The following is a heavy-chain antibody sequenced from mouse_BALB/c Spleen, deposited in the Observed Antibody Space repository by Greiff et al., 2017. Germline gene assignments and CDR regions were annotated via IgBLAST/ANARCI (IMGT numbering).Heavy chain of an antibody. Sequence: EVQLQQSGPGLVKPSQSLSLTCTVTGYSITSDYAWNWIRQFPGNKLEWMGYISYSGSTSYNPSLKSRISITRDTSKNQFFLQLNSVTTEDTATYYCARGGAYGSSYWYFDVWGAGTTVTVSS. D-gene: IGHD1-1*01. CDR3: ARGGAYGSSYWYFDV. CDR1: GYSITSDYA. V-gene: IGHV3-2*02. J-gene: IGHJ1*01. CDR2: ISYSGST.